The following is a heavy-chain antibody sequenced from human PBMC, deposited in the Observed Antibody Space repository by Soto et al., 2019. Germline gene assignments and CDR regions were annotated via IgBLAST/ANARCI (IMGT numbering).Heavy chain of an antibody. CDR2: ISYDGSNK. CDR1: GFTFSSYG. D-gene: IGHD1-7*01. J-gene: IGHJ6*02. Sequence: QVQLVESGGGVVQPGRSLRLSCAASGFTFSSYGMHWVRQAPGKGLEWVAVISYDGSNKYYADSVKGRFTISRDNSKNTLYLQINSLRAEDTAVYYCAKDTWGHNWNYFAYYYDGMDVWGQGTTVTVSS. V-gene: IGHV3-30*18. CDR3: AKDTWGHNWNYFAYYYDGMDV.